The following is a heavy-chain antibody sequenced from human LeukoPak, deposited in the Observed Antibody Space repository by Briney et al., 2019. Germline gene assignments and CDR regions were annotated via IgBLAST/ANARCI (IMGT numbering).Heavy chain of an antibody. J-gene: IGHJ4*02. CDR3: ARSMVRGVPPFDY. CDR1: GGSISSGGYS. V-gene: IGHV4-30-2*01. D-gene: IGHD3-10*01. Sequence: SQTLSLTCAVSGGSISSGGYSWSWIRQPPGKGLEWIGYIYHSGSTYYNPSLKSRVAISVDRSKNQFSLKLSSVTAADTAVYYRARSMVRGVPPFDYWGQGTLVTVSS. CDR2: IYHSGST.